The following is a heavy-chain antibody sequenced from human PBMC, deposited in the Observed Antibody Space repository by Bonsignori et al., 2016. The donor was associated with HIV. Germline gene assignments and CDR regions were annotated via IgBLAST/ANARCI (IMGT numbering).Heavy chain of an antibody. V-gene: IGHV1-58*01. CDR3: AAAGTTVTTDDAFDI. J-gene: IGHJ3*02. D-gene: IGHD4-17*01. CDR2: IVVGSGNT. Sequence: WVRQAPGQRLEWVGWIVVGSGNTNYAQKFQERVTIIRDMSTSTAYMELSSLTSEDTAVYYCAAAGTTVTTDDAFDIWGQGTMVTVSS.